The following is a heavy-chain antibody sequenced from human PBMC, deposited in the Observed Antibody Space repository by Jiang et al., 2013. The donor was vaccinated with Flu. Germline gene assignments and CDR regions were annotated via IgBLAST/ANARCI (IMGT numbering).Heavy chain of an antibody. Sequence: SCKASGYTFTAYAISWVRQAPGQGLEWMGWINTNTGNPTYAQAFTGRFVFSLDTSVSTAYLQISSLEAEDTAVYYCARDRDGDYVLSWFDPWGQGTLVTVSS. D-gene: IGHD4-17*01. V-gene: IGHV7-4-1*02. CDR2: INTNTGNP. CDR3: ARDRDGDYVLSWFDP. CDR1: GYTFTAYA. J-gene: IGHJ5*02.